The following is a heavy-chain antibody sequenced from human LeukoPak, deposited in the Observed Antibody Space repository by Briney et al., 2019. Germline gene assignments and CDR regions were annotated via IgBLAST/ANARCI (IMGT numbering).Heavy chain of an antibody. CDR3: ARDAGHQLSRRNYYAMDV. D-gene: IGHD1-1*01. Sequence: SETLSLTCTVSGGSIGTYYWSWVRQPPGKGLEWIGNFYYSGSTTYNPSLKSRVTISVDTSKNQFSLKLTSVTAADTAVYYCARDAGHQLSRRNYYAMDVWGQGTTVTVSS. V-gene: IGHV4-59*01. J-gene: IGHJ6*02. CDR2: FYYSGST. CDR1: GGSIGTYY.